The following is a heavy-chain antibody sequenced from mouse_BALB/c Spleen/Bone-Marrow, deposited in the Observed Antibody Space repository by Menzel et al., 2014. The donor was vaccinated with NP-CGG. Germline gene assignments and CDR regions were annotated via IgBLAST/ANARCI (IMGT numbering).Heavy chain of an antibody. D-gene: IGHD1-1*01. CDR3: AISRDYGISYYAMDS. CDR2: IDPANGNT. Sequence: EVQLQQSGAELVKPGASVKLSCTASGFNIKDTYMHWVKQRPEQGLEWIGRIDPANGNTKYDPKFQGKATITADTSSNTAYLQLSSLTSEDTAVYYCAISRDYGISYYAMDSWGQGTSVTVSS. V-gene: IGHV14-3*02. J-gene: IGHJ4*01. CDR1: GFNIKDTY.